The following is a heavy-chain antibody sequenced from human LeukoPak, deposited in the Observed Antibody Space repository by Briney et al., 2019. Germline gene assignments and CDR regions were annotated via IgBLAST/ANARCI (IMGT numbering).Heavy chain of an antibody. CDR1: GGSISSYY. D-gene: IGHD6-19*01. Sequence: PSETLSLTCTVSGGSISSYYWSWIRQPAGKGLEWIGRIYTSGSTNYNPSLKSRVTMSVDTSKKQFSLKLSSVTAADTAVYYCARERSSGWYGYYFDYWGQGTLVTVSS. CDR3: ARERSSGWYGYYFDY. V-gene: IGHV4-4*07. CDR2: IYTSGST. J-gene: IGHJ4*02.